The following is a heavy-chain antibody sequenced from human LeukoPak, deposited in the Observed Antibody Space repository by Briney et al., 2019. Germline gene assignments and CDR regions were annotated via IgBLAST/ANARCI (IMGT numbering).Heavy chain of an antibody. J-gene: IGHJ4*02. CDR3: ARSGPTYYYGSGSYSVDY. CDR2: INPNSGGT. CDR1: GYTFTGYY. D-gene: IGHD3-10*01. V-gene: IGHV1-2*04. Sequence: ASVKVSCKASGYTFTGYYMHWVRQAPGQGLEWMGWINPNSGGTNYAQKFQGWVTMTRDTSISTAYMELSRLRSDDTAVYYCARSGPTYYYGSGSYSVDYWGQGTLVTVSS.